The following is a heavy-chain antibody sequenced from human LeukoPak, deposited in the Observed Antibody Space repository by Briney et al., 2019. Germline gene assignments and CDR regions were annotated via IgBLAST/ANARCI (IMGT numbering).Heavy chain of an antibody. Sequence: GGSLRLSCAASGFTFNSHEMHWVRLALGKGLERVSYFTSSGGITYYADSVKGRFTVSRDNAKNSLFLQMNSLRAEDTAIYYCAGERNCGGDCYQGSWFDPWGQGTLVTVSS. V-gene: IGHV3-48*03. J-gene: IGHJ5*02. CDR1: GFTFNSHE. D-gene: IGHD2-21*02. CDR2: FTSSGGIT. CDR3: AGERNCGGDCYQGSWFDP.